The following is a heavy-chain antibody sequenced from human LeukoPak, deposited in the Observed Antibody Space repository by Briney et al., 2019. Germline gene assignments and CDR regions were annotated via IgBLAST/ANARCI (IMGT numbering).Heavy chain of an antibody. V-gene: IGHV4-34*01. Sequence: SETLSLTCAVYGGSFSGYYWSWIRQPPGKGLEWIGEINHSGSTNCNPSLKSRVTISVDTSKNQFSLKLSSVTAADTAVYYCARGIFLAVAGFFFDYWGQGTLVTVSS. CDR2: INHSGST. CDR3: ARGIFLAVAGFFFDY. D-gene: IGHD6-19*01. CDR1: GGSFSGYY. J-gene: IGHJ4*02.